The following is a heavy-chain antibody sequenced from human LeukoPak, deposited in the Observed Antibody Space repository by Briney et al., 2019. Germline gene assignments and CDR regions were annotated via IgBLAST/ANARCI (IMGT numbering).Heavy chain of an antibody. V-gene: IGHV3-21*01. Sequence: GGSLRLSCAASGFTFSSYSMNWVRQAPGKGLEWVSSIISSSSYIYYADSVKGRFTISRDNAKNSLYLQMNSLRAEDTAVYYCARSYYYDSSGYYSHWGQGTLVTVSS. CDR3: ARSYYYDSSGYYSH. J-gene: IGHJ4*02. CDR2: IISSSSYI. CDR1: GFTFSSYS. D-gene: IGHD3-22*01.